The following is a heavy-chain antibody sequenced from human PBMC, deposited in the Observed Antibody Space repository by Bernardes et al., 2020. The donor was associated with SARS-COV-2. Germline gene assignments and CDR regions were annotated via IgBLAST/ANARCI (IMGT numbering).Heavy chain of an antibody. V-gene: IGHV3-48*03. Sequence: GSLRLSCVASGFTFSSYEMTWVRQTPGKGLEWVSYISGSGITTHYTDSVKGRFTISRDNAKNSLYLQMNSLTAEDTAVYYCARSLEVFWGQGTLVTVSS. CDR1: GFTFSSYE. CDR2: ISGSGITT. CDR3: ARSLEVF. J-gene: IGHJ4*02.